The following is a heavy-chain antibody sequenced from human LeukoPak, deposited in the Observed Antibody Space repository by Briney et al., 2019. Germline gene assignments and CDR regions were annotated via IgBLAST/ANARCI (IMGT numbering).Heavy chain of an antibody. CDR3: AKDLRGPQDY. Sequence: PGRSLRLSCAASGFTFSSYGMHWVRQAPGKGLEWMAVIWYDGSNKYYADSVKGRFTISRDNSKNTLYLQMNSLRVEDTAVYYCAKDLRGPQDYWGQGTLVTVSS. V-gene: IGHV3-33*06. D-gene: IGHD4-17*01. CDR2: IWYDGSNK. J-gene: IGHJ4*02. CDR1: GFTFSSYG.